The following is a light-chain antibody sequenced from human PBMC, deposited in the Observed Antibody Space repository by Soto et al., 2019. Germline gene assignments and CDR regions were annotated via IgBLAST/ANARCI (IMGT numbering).Light chain of an antibody. V-gene: IGLV2-11*01. Sequence: QSALTQPRSVSGSPGQSVTISCTGTSSDVGYYNYVSWYQQHPGKAPKLMIYDVNKRPSGVPDRFSGSKPGNTASLNISGLQAEDEADYSCCSYAGSDTFVFGGGTKLTVL. CDR1: SSDVGYYNY. CDR3: CSYAGSDTFV. J-gene: IGLJ2*01. CDR2: DVN.